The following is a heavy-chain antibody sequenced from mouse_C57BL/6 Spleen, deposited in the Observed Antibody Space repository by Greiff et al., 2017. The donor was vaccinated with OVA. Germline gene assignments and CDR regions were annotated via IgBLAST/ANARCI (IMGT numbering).Heavy chain of an antibody. CDR1: GYTFTDYY. V-gene: IGHV1-26*01. Sequence: EVQLQQSGPELVKPGASVKISCKASGYTFTDYYMNWVKQSHGKSLEWIGDINPNNGGTSYNQKIKGKDTLTVDKSSSTAYMELRSLTSVDSAVYYCAIVGYAMDYWGQGTSVTVSS. J-gene: IGHJ4*01. D-gene: IGHD1-3*01. CDR2: INPNNGGT. CDR3: AIVGYAMDY.